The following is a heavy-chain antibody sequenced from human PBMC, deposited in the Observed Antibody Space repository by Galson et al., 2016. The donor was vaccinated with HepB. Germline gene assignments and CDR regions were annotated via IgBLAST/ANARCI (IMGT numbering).Heavy chain of an antibody. CDR3: ARGRGSLSIDY. CDR1: GGSFSSYA. J-gene: IGHJ4*02. D-gene: IGHD1-26*01. CDR2: IIPIFGTA. Sequence: SVKVSCKASGGSFSSYAISWVRQAPGQGLEWMGGIIPIFGTANYAQKFQARVTITADESTSTTYMELSSLRADDTAVDYCARGRGSLSIDYWGQGTLVTVSS. V-gene: IGHV1-69*13.